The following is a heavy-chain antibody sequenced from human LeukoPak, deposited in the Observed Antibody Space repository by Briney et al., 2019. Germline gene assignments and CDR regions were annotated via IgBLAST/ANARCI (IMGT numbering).Heavy chain of an antibody. Sequence: GASVKVSCKASGYGFTSYAMNWVRQAPGQGLEYMGWINTNTGNPTYAQGFTGRFVFSLDTSVSTAYLQISSLEPEDTAVYYCARDYYGSESTFFDFWGQGTLVTVSS. D-gene: IGHD3-10*01. CDR1: GYGFTSYA. J-gene: IGHJ4*02. CDR2: INTNTGNP. V-gene: IGHV7-4-1*02. CDR3: ARDYYGSESTFFDF.